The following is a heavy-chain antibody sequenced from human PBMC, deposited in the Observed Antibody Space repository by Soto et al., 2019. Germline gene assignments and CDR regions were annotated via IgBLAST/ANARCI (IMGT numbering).Heavy chain of an antibody. V-gene: IGHV4-38-2*01. CDR1: ASSISSAYF. CDR2: IFHTGGT. J-gene: IGHJ3*02. CDR3: ARTWLAGGTPADAFDI. D-gene: IGHD2-15*01. Sequence: SETLSLTCAVSASSISSAYFWGWIRQPPGKGLEWIATIFHTGGTYYNPSLKSRVTISVDTSNNQFSLRLNSVTAADTALYFCARTWLAGGTPADAFDIWGQGTMVTISS.